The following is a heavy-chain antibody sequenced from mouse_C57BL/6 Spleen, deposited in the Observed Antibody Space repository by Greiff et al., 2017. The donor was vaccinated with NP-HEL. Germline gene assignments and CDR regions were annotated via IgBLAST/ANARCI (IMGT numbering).Heavy chain of an antibody. J-gene: IGHJ4*01. V-gene: IGHV14-3*01. CDR2: IDPANGNT. CDR3: ARDDYDDYYAMDY. CDR1: GFNIKNTY. D-gene: IGHD2-4*01. Sequence: VHVKQSVAELVRPGASVKLSCTASGFNIKNTYMHWVKQRPEQGLEWIGRIDPANGNTKYAPKFQGKATITADTSSNTAYLQLSSLTSEDTAIYYCARDDYDDYYAMDYWGQGTSVTVSS.